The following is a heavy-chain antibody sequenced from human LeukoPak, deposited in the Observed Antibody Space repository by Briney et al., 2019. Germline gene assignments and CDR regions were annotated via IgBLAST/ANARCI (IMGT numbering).Heavy chain of an antibody. Sequence: SGPTLLKPTQTLTLTCSFSGFSLSTSGVGVGRIRQSPVKALEWLALIYWDDDKRYSPSLRTRLTIVKDTSNNQVVLIMTNVDPADTATYYCAHRRSGYNWNHGDFDYWGQGNLVTVSS. CDR1: GFSLSTSGVG. CDR2: IYWDDDK. D-gene: IGHD1-14*01. J-gene: IGHJ4*02. CDR3: AHRRSGYNWNHGDFDY. V-gene: IGHV2-5*02.